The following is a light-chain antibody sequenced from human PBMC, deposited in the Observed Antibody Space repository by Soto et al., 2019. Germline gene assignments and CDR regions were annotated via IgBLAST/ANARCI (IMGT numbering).Light chain of an antibody. J-gene: IGLJ1*01. CDR3: GSWDSSLSVYV. CDR2: DDN. CDR1: SSKIGGNS. V-gene: IGLV1-51*01. Sequence: VLPQPPSGSAAPGERVTISCSASSSKIGGNSVSWYQQLPGTAPKLLIYDDNKRPSGIPDRFSGSKSGTSATLGITGFQTGDEADYYCGSWDSSLSVYVFGTGAKV.